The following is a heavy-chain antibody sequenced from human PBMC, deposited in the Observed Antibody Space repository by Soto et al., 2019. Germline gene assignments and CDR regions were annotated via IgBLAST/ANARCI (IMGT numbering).Heavy chain of an antibody. Sequence: QVQLVQSGAEVKKPGSSVKVSCKASGGTFKSYAFTWVRQAPGQGLEWVGGIIPLFGTANYAQKFQGRITISPDETSSPIYMDLNSPTAGDGAVYFCAKEGGGVIGSWGQGTLVTVSS. V-gene: IGHV1-69*01. CDR1: GGTFKSYA. CDR3: AKEGGGVIGS. CDR2: IIPLFGTA. D-gene: IGHD3-16*01. J-gene: IGHJ4*02.